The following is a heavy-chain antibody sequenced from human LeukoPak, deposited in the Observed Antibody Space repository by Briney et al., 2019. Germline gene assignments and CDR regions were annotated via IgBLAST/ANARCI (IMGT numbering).Heavy chain of an antibody. V-gene: IGHV3-21*01. CDR1: GSTFSGYT. CDR3: AREFEPDYFDY. Sequence: PGGSLRLSCTVSGSTFSGYTMHWVRQAPGKGLEWVSSISSSGLYIYFADSLKGRFTISRDNAKNSLYLQVNSLRAEDTAVYYCAREFEPDYFDYWGQGTLVTVSS. D-gene: IGHD1-14*01. J-gene: IGHJ4*02. CDR2: ISSSGLYI.